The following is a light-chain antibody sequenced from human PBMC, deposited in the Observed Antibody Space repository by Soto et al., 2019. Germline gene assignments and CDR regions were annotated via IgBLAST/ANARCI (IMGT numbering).Light chain of an antibody. V-gene: IGLV4-69*01. CDR3: QSWDTGIHRV. CDR2: LNSDGSH. CDR1: CGHSTYA. Sequence: QPVLAQSPSASASLGASVKLTCTLSCGHSTYAIAWHQQQPEKGPRYLMKLNSDGSHTKGDGIPERFSGSSSGAERYLSISSLQSEDEADYYCQSWDTGIHRVFGGGTKLTVL. J-gene: IGLJ2*01.